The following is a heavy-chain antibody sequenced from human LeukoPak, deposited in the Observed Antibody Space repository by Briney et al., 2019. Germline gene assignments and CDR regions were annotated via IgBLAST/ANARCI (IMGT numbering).Heavy chain of an antibody. CDR3: ARYYYDSSGYIT. V-gene: IGHV4-59*08. Sequence: SETLSLTCTVSGGSISSDYWSWIRQPPGKGLEWIGYIYYSGSTYYNPSLKSRVTISVDTSKNQFSLKLSSVTAADTAVYYCARYYYDSSGYITWGQGTLVTVSS. CDR1: GGSISSDY. J-gene: IGHJ5*02. D-gene: IGHD3-22*01. CDR2: IYYSGST.